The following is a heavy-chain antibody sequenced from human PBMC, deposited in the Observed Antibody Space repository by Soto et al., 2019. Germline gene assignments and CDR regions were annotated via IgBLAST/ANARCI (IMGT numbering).Heavy chain of an antibody. D-gene: IGHD3-10*01. J-gene: IGHJ3*02. CDR3: ALITYYYGSGSYWDDAFDI. V-gene: IGHV2-5*01. CDR2: IYWNDDK. Sequence: GSGPTAGEPTQTLTLTCTFSGFSLSTSGVGVGWIRQPPGKALEWLALIYWNDDKRYSPSLKSRLTITKDTSKNQVVLTMTNMDPVDTATYYCALITYYYGSGSYWDDAFDIWGQGTMVTVSS. CDR1: GFSLSTSGVG.